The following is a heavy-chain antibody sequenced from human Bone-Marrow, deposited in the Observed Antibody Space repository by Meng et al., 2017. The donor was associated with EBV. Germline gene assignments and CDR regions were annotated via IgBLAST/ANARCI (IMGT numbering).Heavy chain of an antibody. J-gene: IGHJ4*02. V-gene: IGHV4-34*01. Sequence: QAQVRQRAAGTLMPSGTLSLTCSVWGGSFSGYYWRWIRQPPGKGLEWIGEINHSGSTNYNPSLKSRVTISVDKSKNQFSLKLTSVTAADTAVYYCARGSIKSGSYSIDSWGQVILVTVSS. CDR3: ARGSIKSGSYSIDS. CDR2: INHSGST. CDR1: GGSFSGYY. D-gene: IGHD1-26*01.